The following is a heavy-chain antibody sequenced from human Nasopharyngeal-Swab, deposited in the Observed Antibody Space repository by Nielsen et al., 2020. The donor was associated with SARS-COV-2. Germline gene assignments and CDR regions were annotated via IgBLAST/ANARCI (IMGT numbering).Heavy chain of an antibody. J-gene: IGHJ5*02. V-gene: IGHV3-9*01. CDR2: ISWNSGSI. CDR3: LRGMAGYGWFDP. D-gene: IGHD2-2*03. Sequence: SLKISCAASGFTFDDYAFHWVRQAPGKGLEWVSGISWNSGSIGYADSVKGRFTISRDNAKNTVYLQMNSLRDEDTAVYYCLRGMAGYGWFDPWGQGILVTVSS. CDR1: GFTFDDYA.